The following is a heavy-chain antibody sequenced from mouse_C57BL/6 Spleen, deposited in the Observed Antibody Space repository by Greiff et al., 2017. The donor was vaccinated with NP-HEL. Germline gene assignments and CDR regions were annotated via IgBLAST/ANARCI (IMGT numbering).Heavy chain of an antibody. CDR2: INPSSGDT. Sequence: VQLQQSGAELVRPGASVKMSCKASGYTFTSYTMHWVKQRPGQGLEWIGYINPSSGDTNYNQKFKDKATLTADKSSSTAYMQLSSLTSEDSAVYYCARGDYGSSFYYAMDDWGQGTSVTVSS. J-gene: IGHJ4*01. CDR1: GYTFTSYT. V-gene: IGHV1-4*01. D-gene: IGHD1-1*01. CDR3: ARGDYGSSFYYAMDD.